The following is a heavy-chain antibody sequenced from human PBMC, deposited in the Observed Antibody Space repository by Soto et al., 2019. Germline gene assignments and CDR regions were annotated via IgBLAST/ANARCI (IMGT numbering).Heavy chain of an antibody. V-gene: IGHV4-30-4*01. CDR3: ARGSDSLDFDY. Sequence: SETLALTCTVSGGSGSSGDYYWSWIRQPPGKCLEWIGYIYYSGSTYYNPSLKSRVTISVDTSKNQFSLKLSSVTAADTAVYYCARGSDSLDFDYWGQGTLVTVYS. CDR2: IYYSGST. D-gene: IGHD2-15*01. J-gene: IGHJ4*02. CDR1: GGSGSSGDYY.